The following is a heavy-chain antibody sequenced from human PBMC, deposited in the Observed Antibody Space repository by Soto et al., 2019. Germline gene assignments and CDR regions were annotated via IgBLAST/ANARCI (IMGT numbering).Heavy chain of an antibody. V-gene: IGHV3-23*01. J-gene: IGHJ4*02. CDR1: GFTFSSYA. CDR3: AKDLSPDIVVVPAPFDY. Sequence: GGSLRLSCAASGFTFSSYAMSWVRQAPGKGLEWVSAISGSGGSTYYADSVKGRFTISRDNSKNTLYLQMNSLRAEDTAVYYCAKDLSPDIVVVPAPFDYWGQGTLVTVSS. D-gene: IGHD2-2*01. CDR2: ISGSGGST.